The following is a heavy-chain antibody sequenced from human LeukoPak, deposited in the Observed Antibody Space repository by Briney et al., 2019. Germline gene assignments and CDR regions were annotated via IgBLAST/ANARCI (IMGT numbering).Heavy chain of an antibody. CDR2: ISYDGSNK. D-gene: IGHD2-2*03. CDR3: AREPLGSMDHYYYYGMDV. Sequence: PGGSLRLSCAASGFTFSSYGMHWVRQAPGKGLEWVAVISYDGSNKYYADSVKGRFTISRDNSKNTLYLQMNSLRAEDTAVYYCAREPLGSMDHYYYYGMDVWGQGTTVTVSS. J-gene: IGHJ6*02. CDR1: GFTFSSYG. V-gene: IGHV3-30*03.